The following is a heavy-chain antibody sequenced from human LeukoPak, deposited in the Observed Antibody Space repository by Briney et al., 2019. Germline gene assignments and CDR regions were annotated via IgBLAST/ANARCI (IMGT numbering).Heavy chain of an antibody. J-gene: IGHJ4*02. V-gene: IGHV3-15*01. D-gene: IGHD3-10*01. CDR3: TTVPVLLWFGELLFVDY. Sequence: PGGSLRLSCAASGFTFSNAWMSWVRQAPGKGLEWVGRIKSKTDGGTTDYAAPVKGRFTISRDVSKNTLYLQMNSLKTEDTAVYYCTTVPVLLWFGELLFVDYWGQGTLVTVSS. CDR2: IKSKTDGGTT. CDR1: GFTFSNAW.